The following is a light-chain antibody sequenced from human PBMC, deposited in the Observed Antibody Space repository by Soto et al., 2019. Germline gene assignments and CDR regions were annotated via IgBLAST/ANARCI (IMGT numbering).Light chain of an antibody. CDR2: EVT. J-gene: IGLJ3*02. Sequence: QSVLTQPASVSGSPGQSITISCIGTSSDVGAYNRVSWCQQHPGKAPKLIIYEVTNRPSGVSHRFSGSRSGNTASLTISDLQAEDEADYYCTSFTRSDTWVFGGGTKLTVL. CDR1: SSDVGAYNR. V-gene: IGLV2-14*03. CDR3: TSFTRSDTWV.